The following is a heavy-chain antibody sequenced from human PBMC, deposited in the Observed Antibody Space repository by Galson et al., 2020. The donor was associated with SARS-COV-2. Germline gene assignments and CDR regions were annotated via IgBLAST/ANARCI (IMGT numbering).Heavy chain of an antibody. CDR1: GYTFTGYY. D-gene: IGHD3-10*01. V-gene: IGHV1-2*02. CDR2: INPNSGGT. CDR3: ASARGYYGSGSYYTFDY. Sequence: ASVKVSCKASGYTFTGYYMHWVRQAPGQGLEWMGWINPNSGGTNYAQKFQGRVTMTRDTSIITAYMELSRLRSDDTAVYYCASARGYYGSGSYYTFDYWGQGTLVTVSS. J-gene: IGHJ4*02.